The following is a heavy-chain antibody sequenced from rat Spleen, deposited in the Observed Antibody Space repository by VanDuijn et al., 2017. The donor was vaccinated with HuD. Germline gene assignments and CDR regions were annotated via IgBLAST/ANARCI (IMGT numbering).Heavy chain of an antibody. J-gene: IGHJ2*01. CDR1: GFTFTNYY. V-gene: IGHV5-25*01. CDR3: ARSVFDY. Sequence: EVQLVESDGGLVQPGRSLKLSCAASGFTFTNYYMAWVRQAPTKGLEWVASINTGGGNTYYRDSVKGRFTISRDNAKSTLYLQMDSLRSEDTATYYCARSVFDYWGQGVVVTVSS. CDR2: INTGGGNT.